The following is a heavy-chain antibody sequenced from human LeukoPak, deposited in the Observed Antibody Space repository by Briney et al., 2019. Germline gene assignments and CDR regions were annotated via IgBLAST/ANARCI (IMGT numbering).Heavy chain of an antibody. D-gene: IGHD4-17*01. Sequence: GGSLRLSCTASGFTFGDYAMSWFRQAPGKGLEWVSAISGSGGSTYYADSVKGRFTISRDNSKNTLYLQMNSLRAEDTAVYYCTTQPHGYGDYSHFDFWGQGTLVTVSS. V-gene: IGHV3-23*01. J-gene: IGHJ4*02. CDR2: ISGSGGST. CDR1: GFTFGDYA. CDR3: TTQPHGYGDYSHFDF.